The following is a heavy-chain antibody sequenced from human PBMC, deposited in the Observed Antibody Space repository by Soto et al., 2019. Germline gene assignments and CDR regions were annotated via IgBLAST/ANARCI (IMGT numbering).Heavy chain of an antibody. J-gene: IGHJ6*02. Sequence: LSLTCTVSGGSISSYYWSWIRQPPGKGLEWIGYIYYSGSTNYNPSLKSRVTISVDTSKNQFSLKLSSVTAADTAVYYCARVSGTYYYGMDVWGHGPTVIVSS. CDR2: IYYSGST. CDR1: GGSISSYY. CDR3: ARVSGTYYYGMDV. V-gene: IGHV4-59*01. D-gene: IGHD1-26*01.